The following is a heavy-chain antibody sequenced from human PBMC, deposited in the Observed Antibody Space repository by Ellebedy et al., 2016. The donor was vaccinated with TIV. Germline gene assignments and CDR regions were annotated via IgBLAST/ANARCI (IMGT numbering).Heavy chain of an antibody. V-gene: IGHV6-1*01. D-gene: IGHD3-22*01. J-gene: IGHJ4*02. Sequence: SQTLSLTCAISGDSGSSNSAAWSWVRQSPSRGLEWPGRTYYRSKLYNDYAVSVKSRITINPDTSKNQFSLQLNSVTPEDTAVYYCERIVGGSGYYWGQGTRVTVSS. CDR1: GDSGSSNSAA. CDR3: ERIVGGSGYY. CDR2: TYYRSKLYN.